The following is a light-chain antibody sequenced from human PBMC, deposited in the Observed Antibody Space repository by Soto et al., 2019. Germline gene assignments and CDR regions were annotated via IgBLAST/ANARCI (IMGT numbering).Light chain of an antibody. Sequence: TRSASIRNRVTITCRASQRISSWLAWYQQKPGHTPRLLIHSASIAATGTPARFSGSGSGSDFTLTISSMQSEDFAVYYCQQYNKWPLTFGPGTKVDIK. J-gene: IGKJ3*01. CDR1: QRISSW. CDR3: QQYNKWPLT. V-gene: IGKV3-15*01. CDR2: SAS.